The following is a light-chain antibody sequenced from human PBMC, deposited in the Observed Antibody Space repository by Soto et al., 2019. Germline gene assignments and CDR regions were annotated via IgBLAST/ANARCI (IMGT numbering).Light chain of an antibody. CDR3: QQYNSYSWT. CDR2: DAS. J-gene: IGKJ1*01. Sequence: DVQITQSPSTVSGSVGDRVTITCRASQTISSWLAWYQQKPGKAPKLLIYDASTLESGVPSRFSGSRSGTEFTLTISSLQPDDFATYYCQQYNSYSWTFGQGTKVDIK. V-gene: IGKV1-5*01. CDR1: QTISSW.